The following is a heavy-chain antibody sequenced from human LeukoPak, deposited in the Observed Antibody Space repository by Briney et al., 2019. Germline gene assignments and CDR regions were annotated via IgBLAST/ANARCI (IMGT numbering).Heavy chain of an antibody. Sequence: GRSLRLSCAASGFTFNDHAMYWVRQAPGKGLEWVSGINWNSDNIGYADSVKGRFTISRDDTKNSLFLQMNSLRTEDTALYYCARASYYYDTTGLGAVDIWGQGTMVTVSS. J-gene: IGHJ3*02. V-gene: IGHV3-9*01. CDR1: GFTFNDHA. D-gene: IGHD3-22*01. CDR2: INWNSDNI. CDR3: ARASYYYDTTGLGAVDI.